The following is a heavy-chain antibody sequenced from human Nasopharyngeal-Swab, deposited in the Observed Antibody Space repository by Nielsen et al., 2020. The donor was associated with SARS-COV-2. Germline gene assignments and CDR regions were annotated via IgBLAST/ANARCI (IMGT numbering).Heavy chain of an antibody. J-gene: IGHJ4*02. D-gene: IGHD1-1*01. Sequence: WIRQPPGKGLEWDGRIRNKHDSYSADYDVSVKGRFTISRDDSANSLYLQMNSLKTEDTAVYFCVREEWYSFDYWGQGTLVTVSS. V-gene: IGHV3-72*01. CDR3: VREEWYSFDY. CDR2: IRNKHDSYSA.